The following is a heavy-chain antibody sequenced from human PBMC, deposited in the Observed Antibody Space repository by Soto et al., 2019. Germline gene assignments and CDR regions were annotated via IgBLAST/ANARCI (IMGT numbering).Heavy chain of an antibody. J-gene: IGHJ6*02. V-gene: IGHV1-69*13. CDR2: IIPIFGTA. Sequence: SVKVSCKASGYTFTSYYMHWVRQAPGQGLEWMGGIIPIFGTANYAQKFQGRVTITADESTSTAYMELSSLRSEDTAVYYCARSAHEGILLLGELSSNPKPRYYYGMDVWGQGTTVTVSS. CDR1: GYTFTSYY. D-gene: IGHD3-16*02. CDR3: ARSAHEGILLLGELSSNPKPRYYYGMDV.